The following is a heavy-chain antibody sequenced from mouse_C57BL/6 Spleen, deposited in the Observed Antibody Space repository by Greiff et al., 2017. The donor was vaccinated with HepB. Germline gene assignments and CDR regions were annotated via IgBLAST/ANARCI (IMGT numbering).Heavy chain of an antibody. D-gene: IGHD2-4*01. CDR3: ARVGVYYDYDEGWYFDV. V-gene: IGHV1-52*01. Sequence: VQLQQPGAELVRPGSSVKLSCKASGYTFTSYWMHWVKQRPIQGLEWIGNIDPSDSETHYNQKFKDKATLPVDKSSSTAYMQLSSLTSEDSAVYYCARVGVYYDYDEGWYFDVCGTGTTVTVSS. CDR2: IDPSDSET. CDR1: GYTFTSYW. J-gene: IGHJ1*03.